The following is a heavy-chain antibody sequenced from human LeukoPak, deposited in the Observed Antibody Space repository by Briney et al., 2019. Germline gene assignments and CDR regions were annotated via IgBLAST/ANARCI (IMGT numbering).Heavy chain of an antibody. CDR1: GFSFTSYN. CDR2: ISYDGNIK. J-gene: IGHJ4*02. V-gene: IGHV3-30*03. D-gene: IGHD3-9*01. CDR3: ARGTMPSYDILTGSHYFDY. Sequence: PGTSLRLSCAASGFSFTSYNFHWVRQAPGKGLKWLGFISYDGNIKYEDSVKGRFTISRDNSKNTLYLQMNSLRAEDTAVYYCARGTMPSYDILTGSHYFDYWGQGTLVTASS.